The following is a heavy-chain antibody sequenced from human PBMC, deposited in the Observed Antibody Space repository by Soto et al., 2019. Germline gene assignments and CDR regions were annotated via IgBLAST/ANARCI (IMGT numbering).Heavy chain of an antibody. CDR3: SGGVGDAF. J-gene: IGHJ4*02. D-gene: IGHD1-26*01. Sequence: GGSLRLSCAASGFTFSSYGMNWVRQAPGKGLEWVAHTNQDGSEKYYVDSVKGRFTISRDNAKNSLFLQMNILEAGDTAMYYCSGGVGDAFWGQGTLVTVSS. CDR1: GFTFSSYG. CDR2: TNQDGSEK. V-gene: IGHV3-7*04.